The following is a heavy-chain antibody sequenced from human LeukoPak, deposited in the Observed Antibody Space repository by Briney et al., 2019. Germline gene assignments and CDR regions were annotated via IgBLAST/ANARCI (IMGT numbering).Heavy chain of an antibody. CDR3: AKLLTHYYGSGSYWDS. CDR2: ISGSGGST. CDR1: GFTFSSYA. J-gene: IGHJ4*02. D-gene: IGHD3-10*01. V-gene: IGHV3-23*01. Sequence: GGSLRLSCAASGFTFSSYAMSWVRQAPGKGREWVSAISGSGGSTYYADSVKGRFTISRDNSKNTLYLQMNSLRAEDTAVYYCAKLLTHYYGSGSYWDSWGQGTLVTVSS.